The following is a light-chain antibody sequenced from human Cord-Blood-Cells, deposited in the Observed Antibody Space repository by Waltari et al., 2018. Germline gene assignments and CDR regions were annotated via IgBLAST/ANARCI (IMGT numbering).Light chain of an antibody. Sequence: DIQMTQSPSTLSASVGDRVTITCRASQSISSWLAWYQQKPGKAPKLLIYKASSLESGVPSRFSGSGSGTEFTLTISSLQPDDFATYYCQQYNSYLRMWMFGQGTKVEIK. V-gene: IGKV1-5*03. CDR3: QQYNSYLRMWM. CDR2: KAS. J-gene: IGKJ1*01. CDR1: QSISSW.